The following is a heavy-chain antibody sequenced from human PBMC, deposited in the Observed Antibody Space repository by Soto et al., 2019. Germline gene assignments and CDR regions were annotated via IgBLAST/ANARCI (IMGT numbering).Heavy chain of an antibody. CDR1: GFTFSSYW. Sequence: GGSLRLSCAASGFTFSSYWMSWVRQAPGKGLEWVANIKQDGSEKYYVDSVKGRFTISRDNSKSTLYLQMNSLRAEDTAVYYRARDDDYDDNGLEYWGQGILVTVSS. J-gene: IGHJ4*02. CDR2: IKQDGSEK. CDR3: ARDDDYDDNGLEY. D-gene: IGHD4-17*01. V-gene: IGHV3-7*01.